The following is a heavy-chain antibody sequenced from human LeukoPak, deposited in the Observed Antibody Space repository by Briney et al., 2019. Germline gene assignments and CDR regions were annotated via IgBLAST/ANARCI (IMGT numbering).Heavy chain of an antibody. J-gene: IGHJ6*02. CDR1: GGTFSSYA. V-gene: IGHV1-69*13. CDR3: ARDRPSSTLYYYYGMDV. Sequence: ASVKVSCKASGGTFSSYAISWVRQAPGQGLEWMGGIIPIFGTANYAQKSQGRVTITADESTSTAYMELSSLRSEDTAVYYCARDRPSSTLYYYYGMDVWGQGTTVTVSS. CDR2: IIPIFGTA. D-gene: IGHD2/OR15-2a*01.